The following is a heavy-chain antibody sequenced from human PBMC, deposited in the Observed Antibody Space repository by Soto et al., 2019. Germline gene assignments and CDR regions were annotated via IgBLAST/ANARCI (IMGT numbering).Heavy chain of an antibody. Sequence: ASVKVSCKASGGTFSSYAISWVRQAPGQGLEWMGGIIPIFGTANYAQKFQGRVTITADESTSTAYMELSSLRSEDTAVYYCARDCSGGSCSTYYYYYGMDVWGQGTTVTVSS. V-gene: IGHV1-69*13. D-gene: IGHD2-15*01. J-gene: IGHJ6*02. CDR3: ARDCSGGSCSTYYYYYGMDV. CDR2: IIPIFGTA. CDR1: GGTFSSYA.